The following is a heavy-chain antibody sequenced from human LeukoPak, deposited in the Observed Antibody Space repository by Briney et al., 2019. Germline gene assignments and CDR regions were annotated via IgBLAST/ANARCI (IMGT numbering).Heavy chain of an antibody. D-gene: IGHD2-15*01. J-gene: IGHJ5*02. CDR1: GGSISSYY. CDR2: IYYSGST. V-gene: IGHV4-59*01. CDR3: ARAPVAATYWFDP. Sequence: SETLSLTCTVSGGSISSYYWSWIRQPPGKGLEWIGYIYYSGSTNYNPSLKSRVTISVDTSKNQFSLKLSSVTAADTAVYYCARAPVAATYWFDPWGRGTLVTVSS.